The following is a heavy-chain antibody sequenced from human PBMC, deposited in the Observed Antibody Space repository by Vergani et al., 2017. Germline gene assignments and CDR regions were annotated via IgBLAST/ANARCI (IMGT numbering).Heavy chain of an antibody. CDR3: AKDAQMATIIVLHAFDI. V-gene: IGHV3-33*06. J-gene: IGHJ3*02. Sequence: QVQLVESGGGVVQPGRSLRLSCAASGFTFSSYGMHWVRQAPGKGLEWVAVIWYDGSNKYYADSVKGRFTISRDNSKNTLYLQMNSLRADDTAVYYCAKDAQMATIIVLHAFDIWGQGTMVTVSS. CDR1: GFTFSSYG. D-gene: IGHD5-24*01. CDR2: IWYDGSNK.